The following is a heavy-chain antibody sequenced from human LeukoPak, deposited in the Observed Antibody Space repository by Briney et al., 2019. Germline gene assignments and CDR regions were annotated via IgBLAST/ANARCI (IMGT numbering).Heavy chain of an antibody. CDR3: ARGLRGVRPYYMDV. CDR1: GGSISSYY. D-gene: IGHD3-10*01. V-gene: IGHV4-59*01. J-gene: IGHJ6*03. Sequence: SETLSLTCTVSGGSISSYYWSWIRQPPGKGLEWIGYIYYSGSTNYNPSLKSRVTISVDTSKNQFSLKLSSVTAADTAVYYCARGLRGVRPYYMDVWGKGTTVTISS. CDR2: IYYSGST.